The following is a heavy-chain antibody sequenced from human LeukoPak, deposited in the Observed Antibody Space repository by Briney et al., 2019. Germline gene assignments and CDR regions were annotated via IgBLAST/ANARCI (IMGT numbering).Heavy chain of an antibody. D-gene: IGHD4-23*01. CDR2: IKQDGSDK. CDR3: ARGGGHLDC. V-gene: IGHV3-7*03. CDR1: GFSFSSYW. J-gene: IGHJ4*02. Sequence: GGSLRLSCAASGFSFSSYWMSWVRQAPGKGREWVANIKQDGSDKYYMTSVRGRFTISRDNAKNSLFLQMNSLRVEDTAVYYCARGGGHLDCWGQGTLVTVSS.